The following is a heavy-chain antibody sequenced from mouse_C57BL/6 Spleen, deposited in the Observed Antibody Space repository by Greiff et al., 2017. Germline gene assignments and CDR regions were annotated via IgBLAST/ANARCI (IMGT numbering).Heavy chain of an antibody. CDR3: ARWGTTVPMDY. Sequence: QVQLQQPGAELVRPGSSVKLSCKASGYTFTSYWMHWVKQRPIQGLEWIGNIDPSDSETHYNQKFKDKATLTVDKSSSTAYMQLSSLTSEDSAVYYGARWGTTVPMDYWGQGTSVTVSS. CDR1: GYTFTSYW. V-gene: IGHV1-52*01. D-gene: IGHD1-1*01. CDR2: IDPSDSET. J-gene: IGHJ4*01.